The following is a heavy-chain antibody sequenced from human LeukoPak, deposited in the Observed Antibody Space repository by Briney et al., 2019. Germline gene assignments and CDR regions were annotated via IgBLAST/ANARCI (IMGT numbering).Heavy chain of an antibody. Sequence: SETLSLTCAVYGGSFSGYYWSWIRQPPGKGLEWIGEINHSGNTNYNPSLKSRVTISVDTSKNQFSLKLSSVTAADTAVYYCATSGYPTIRDAFDIWGQGTMVTVSS. CDR3: ATSGYPTIRDAFDI. J-gene: IGHJ3*02. D-gene: IGHD3-22*01. V-gene: IGHV4-34*01. CDR2: INHSGNT. CDR1: GGSFSGYY.